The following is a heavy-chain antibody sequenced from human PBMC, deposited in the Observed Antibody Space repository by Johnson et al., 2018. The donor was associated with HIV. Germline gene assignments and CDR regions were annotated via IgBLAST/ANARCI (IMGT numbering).Heavy chain of an antibody. CDR2: IGTAGDT. CDR3: ARGQQDMGAGAFDI. J-gene: IGHJ3*02. V-gene: IGHV3-13*01. CDR1: GFIFSNYD. D-gene: IGHD3-16*01. Sequence: VQLVESGGGVVQPGGSLRLSCAASGFIFSNYDMHWVRQPTGKGLEWVSGIGTAGDTYYAVSVTGRFTISRGNAKNSLHLQMNSRRAGDTAVYYCARGQQDMGAGAFDIWGQGTMVTVSS.